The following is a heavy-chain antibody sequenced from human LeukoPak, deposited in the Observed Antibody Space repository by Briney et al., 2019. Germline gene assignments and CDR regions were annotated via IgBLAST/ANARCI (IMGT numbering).Heavy chain of an antibody. V-gene: IGHV3-7*01. J-gene: IGHJ4*02. D-gene: IGHD5-12*01. CDR3: ARLNSGYDYRFDY. Sequence: PGGSLRLSCAASGFTFSSYWMSWVRQAPGKGLEWVANIKQDGSEKYYVDSVKGRFTISRDNAKNSLYLQMNSLRAEDTAVYYCARLNSGYDYRFDYWSQGTLVTVSS. CDR1: GFTFSSYW. CDR2: IKQDGSEK.